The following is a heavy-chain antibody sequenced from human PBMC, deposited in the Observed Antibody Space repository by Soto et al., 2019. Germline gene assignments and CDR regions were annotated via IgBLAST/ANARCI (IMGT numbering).Heavy chain of an antibody. Sequence: EVQLVESGGDLVQPGGSLRLSCAASGFTFTDYAMSWVRQAPGKGLEWVSAIGSHGESTWYADSVKGRFAISRDNSKDTLYLQMNSLRAEDTAKYYCAKAGCAIVGCYPYYFDYWGQGILVTVSS. CDR3: AKAGCAIVGCYPYYFDY. D-gene: IGHD2-15*01. J-gene: IGHJ4*02. V-gene: IGHV3-23*04. CDR1: GFTFTDYA. CDR2: IGSHGEST.